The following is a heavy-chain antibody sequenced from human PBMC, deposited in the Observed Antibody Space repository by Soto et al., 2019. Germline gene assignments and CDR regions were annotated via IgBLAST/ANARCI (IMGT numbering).Heavy chain of an antibody. CDR1: GGSINSYY. CDR2: IYYSGST. V-gene: IGHV4-59*01. D-gene: IGHD1-26*01. CDR3: ARRYGGNFDY. Sequence: PSETLSLTCTVSGGSINSYYWSWIRQPPGKGLEWIGYIYYSGSTNYNPSLKSRVTISVDTSKNQFSLKLSSVTAADTAVYYCARRYGGNFDYWGQGTLVPVSS. J-gene: IGHJ4*02.